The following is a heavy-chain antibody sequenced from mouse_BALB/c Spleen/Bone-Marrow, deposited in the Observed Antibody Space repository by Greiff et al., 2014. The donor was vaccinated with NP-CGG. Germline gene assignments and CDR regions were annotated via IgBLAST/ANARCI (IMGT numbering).Heavy chain of an antibody. D-gene: IGHD2-14*01. V-gene: IGHV14-3*02. Sequence: EVQLQQSGAELVKPGASVKLSCTASGFNIKDTYMHWVKQRPEQGLEWIGRIDPANGNAKYDPKFQGKATITADTSSNTAYLQLSSLTSEDTAVYYYARYRLGTYFDFWGQGTTLTVSS. J-gene: IGHJ2*01. CDR3: ARYRLGTYFDF. CDR1: GFNIKDTY. CDR2: IDPANGNA.